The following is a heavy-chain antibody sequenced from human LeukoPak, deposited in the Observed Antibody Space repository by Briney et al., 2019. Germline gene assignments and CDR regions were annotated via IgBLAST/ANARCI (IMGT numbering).Heavy chain of an antibody. CDR2: TYYRSKWYN. V-gene: IGHV6-1*01. CDR3: ARDVDWIFDY. D-gene: IGHD1-1*01. J-gene: IGHJ4*02. Sequence: WLGRTYYRSKWYNDYAVSVKSRITINPDTSKNQFSLQLNSVTPEDTAVYYCARDVDWIFDYWGQGTLVTVSS.